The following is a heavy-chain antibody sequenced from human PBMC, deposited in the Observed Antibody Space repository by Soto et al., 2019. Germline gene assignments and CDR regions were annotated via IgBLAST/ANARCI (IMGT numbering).Heavy chain of an antibody. CDR3: DRVRRIAANEGAFDV. CDR2: INPSGGST. D-gene: IGHD6-13*01. CDR1: GYTFTSYY. V-gene: IGHV1-46*03. J-gene: IGHJ3*01. Sequence: QVQLVQSGAEVKKPGASVKVSCKASGYTFTSYYMHWVRQAPGQGLEWMGIINPSGGSTSFAQKFQGRVTMTRDTSTSTVYMELSSLRSEDTAVYYCDRVRRIAANEGAFDVWGQGTMVTVSS.